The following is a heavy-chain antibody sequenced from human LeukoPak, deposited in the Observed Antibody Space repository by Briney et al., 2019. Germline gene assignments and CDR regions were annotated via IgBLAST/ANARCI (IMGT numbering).Heavy chain of an antibody. J-gene: IGHJ4*02. CDR2: IYPRDGST. CDR3: ARDQEGFDY. CDR1: GYTFTGYY. V-gene: IGHV1-46*01. Sequence: GASVKVSCKASGYTFTGYYMHWVRQAPGQGLEWMGMIYPRDGSTSYAQKFQGRVTVTRDTSTSTVHMELSGLRSEGTAVYYCARDQEGFDYWGQGTLVTVSS.